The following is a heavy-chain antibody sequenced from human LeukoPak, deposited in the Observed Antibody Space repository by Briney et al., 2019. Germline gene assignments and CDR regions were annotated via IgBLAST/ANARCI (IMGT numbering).Heavy chain of an antibody. Sequence: PGGSLRLSCAASAFTFSNVWMSWVRQAPGKGLEWVGRIRSKTDGGKTDYAAPVKGRFTISRDDSKNTLYLQMDSLKTEDTAVYYCTIPASGYSYGVLDSRGQGALVTVSS. CDR2: IRSKTDGGKT. V-gene: IGHV3-15*01. CDR3: TIPASGYSYGVLDS. CDR1: AFTFSNVW. D-gene: IGHD5-18*01. J-gene: IGHJ4*02.